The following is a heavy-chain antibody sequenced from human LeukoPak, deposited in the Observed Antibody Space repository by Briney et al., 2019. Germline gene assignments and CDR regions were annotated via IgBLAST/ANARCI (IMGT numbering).Heavy chain of an antibody. V-gene: IGHV3-30*03. CDR2: ISYDGSNK. D-gene: IGHD1-26*01. CDR1: GFTFSSYG. J-gene: IGHJ6*02. CDR3: ARVGLDSNYYGMDV. Sequence: GGSLRLSCAASGFTFSSYGMHWVRQAPGKGLEWVAVISYDGSNKYYADSVKGRFTISRDNSKNTLYLQMNSLRAEDTAVYYCARVGLDSNYYGMDVWGPGTTVTVSS.